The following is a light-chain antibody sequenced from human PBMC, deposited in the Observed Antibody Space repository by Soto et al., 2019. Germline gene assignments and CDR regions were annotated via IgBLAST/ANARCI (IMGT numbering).Light chain of an antibody. CDR3: ISYPIRSWFYV. CDR1: SDDVGGFDY. CDR2: EVT. V-gene: IGLV2-14*03. J-gene: IGLJ1*01. Sequence: QSALTQPASVSGSRGQSITISCTGTSDDVGGFDYVSWYQQHPGKAPQLLIYEVTYRPSGVSNRFSGSKSGNTASLTVSGLQAEDEAEYFCISYPIRSWFYVFGTGTKLTVL.